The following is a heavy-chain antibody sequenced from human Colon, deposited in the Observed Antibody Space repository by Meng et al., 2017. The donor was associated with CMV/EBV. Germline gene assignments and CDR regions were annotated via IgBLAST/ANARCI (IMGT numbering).Heavy chain of an antibody. CDR1: GDSINDYY. V-gene: IGHV4-59*01. CDR3: ARDNGDYYYGMDV. J-gene: IGHJ6*02. CDR2: IYYSGST. Sequence: GSLRLSCTVSGDSINDYYWSWIRQSPGKGLEWIGSIYYSGSTHYNPSLEGRVDISIDTSRKHFSLKMTSVTAADTATYYCARDNGDYYYGMDVWGQGTTVTVSS. D-gene: IGHD3-16*02.